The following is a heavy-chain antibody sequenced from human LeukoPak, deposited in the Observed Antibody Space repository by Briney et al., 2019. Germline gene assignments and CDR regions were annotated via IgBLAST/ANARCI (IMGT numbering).Heavy chain of an antibody. J-gene: IGHJ4*02. CDR3: AKDESLVGASKGGDY. CDR2: ISGSGGST. D-gene: IGHD1-26*01. V-gene: IGHV3-23*01. CDR1: GFTFSSYA. Sequence: GGSLRLSCAASGFTFSSYAMSWVRQTPGKGLEWVSAISGSGGSTYYADSVKGRFTISRDNSKNTLYLQMNSLRAEDTAVYYCAKDESLVGASKGGDYWGQGTLVTVSS.